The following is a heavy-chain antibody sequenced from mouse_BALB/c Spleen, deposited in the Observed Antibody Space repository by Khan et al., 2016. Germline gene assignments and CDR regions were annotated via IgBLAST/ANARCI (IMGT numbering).Heavy chain of an antibody. Sequence: QVQLQQSGTELPRPGASVKLSCKASGYTFTDYYLHWVKQRTGQGLEWIGEIFPGSGSTYYNEKFKGKASLTDDTSSSTAYMQLSSLTSEDSAVYFCARSYYGYFAMDYWGHGASVTVSS. J-gene: IGHJ4*01. CDR2: IFPGSGST. D-gene: IGHD1-2*01. V-gene: IGHV1-77*01. CDR1: GYTFTDYY. CDR3: ARSYYGYFAMDY.